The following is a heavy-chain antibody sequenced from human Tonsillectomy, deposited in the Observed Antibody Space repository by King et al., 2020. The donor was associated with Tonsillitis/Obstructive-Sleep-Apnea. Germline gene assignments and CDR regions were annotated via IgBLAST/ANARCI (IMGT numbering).Heavy chain of an antibody. Sequence: VQLQESGPGLVKPSETLSLTCTVSGGSISSYYWSWIRQPPWKGMEWIGYIYNSGSTNYNPSLKSRVTISVDTSKNQFSLKLSSVTAADTAVYYCARDSTSAVGEDGNWFDPWGQGTLVTVSS. V-gene: IGHV4-59*01. CDR2: IYNSGST. D-gene: IGHD3-10*01. J-gene: IGHJ5*02. CDR1: GGSISSYY. CDR3: ARDSTSAVGEDGNWFDP.